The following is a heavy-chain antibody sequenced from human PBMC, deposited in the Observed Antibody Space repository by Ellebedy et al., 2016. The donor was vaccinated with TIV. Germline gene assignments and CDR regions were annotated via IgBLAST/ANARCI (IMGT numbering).Heavy chain of an antibody. V-gene: IGHV3-23*01. CDR2: ISASDDRT. D-gene: IGHD4-11*01. CDR1: GFTFSNHA. CDR3: AILLQFWHNFDY. J-gene: IGHJ4*02. Sequence: GESLKISXAASGFTFSNHAMIWVRQAPGKGLEWVSVISASDDRTYYADSVKGRFTISRDNSKNTLFLQMSSLRAEDTAVYYCAILLQFWHNFDYWGQGTLVIVSS.